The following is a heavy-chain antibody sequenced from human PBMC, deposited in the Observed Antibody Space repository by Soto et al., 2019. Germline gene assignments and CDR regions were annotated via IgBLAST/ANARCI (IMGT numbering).Heavy chain of an antibody. D-gene: IGHD2-2*01. Sequence: GGSLRLSCEASIFTFSIYWMTWFRQGPGKGLEWVAVIWYDGSNKYYADSVKGRFTISRDNSKNTLYLQMNSLRAEDTAVYYCARDPGPSGTSSYYFDYWGQGTLVTVSS. CDR1: IFTFSIYW. CDR2: IWYDGSNK. J-gene: IGHJ4*02. V-gene: IGHV3-33*08. CDR3: ARDPGPSGTSSYYFDY.